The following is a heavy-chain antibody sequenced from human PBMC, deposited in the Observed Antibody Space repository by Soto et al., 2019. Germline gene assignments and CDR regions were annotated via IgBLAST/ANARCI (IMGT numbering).Heavy chain of an antibody. J-gene: IGHJ4*02. V-gene: IGHV1-46*01. CDR2: INPSGGSA. Sequence: QVQLVQSGAEVRRPGASVKVSCKASGYSFISHYIHWVRQAPGQALEWMGFINPSGGSATLAQKFQGRVTMTRDTSTSTVYMELTILRSEDAAVYYCARDYLSSKLSLSYFDFWGQGTLVTVSS. D-gene: IGHD2-2*01. CDR1: GYSFISHY. CDR3: ARDYLSSKLSLSYFDF.